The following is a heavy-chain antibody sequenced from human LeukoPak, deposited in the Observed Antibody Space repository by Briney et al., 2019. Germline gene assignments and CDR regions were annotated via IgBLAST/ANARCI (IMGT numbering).Heavy chain of an antibody. CDR1: GYTFTSYY. D-gene: IGHD6-19*01. CDR2: INPSGGST. Sequence: ASVKVSCKASGYTFTSYYMHWVRQAPGQGLEWMGIINPSGGSTSYAQKFQGRVTMTRDTSTSTVYMELSSLRSEDTAVYYCARDGSGWYMHFYFDYWGQGTLVTVSS. J-gene: IGHJ4*02. CDR3: ARDGSGWYMHFYFDY. V-gene: IGHV1-46*01.